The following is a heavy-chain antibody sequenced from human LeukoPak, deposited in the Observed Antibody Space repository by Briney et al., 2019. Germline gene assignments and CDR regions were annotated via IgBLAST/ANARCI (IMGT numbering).Heavy chain of an antibody. D-gene: IGHD6-13*01. J-gene: IGHJ4*02. CDR2: ISFDGGNK. CDR1: RFTFSDYA. CDR3: ARDLAAASFDY. V-gene: IGHV3-30-3*01. Sequence: GRSLRFSCAASRFTFSDYAMHWVRQAPGKGLEWVAIISFDGGNKFYTDSVQGRFTISRDNSKNTLYLQMNSLRAEDTAVYYCARDLAAASFDYWGQGTLVTVSS.